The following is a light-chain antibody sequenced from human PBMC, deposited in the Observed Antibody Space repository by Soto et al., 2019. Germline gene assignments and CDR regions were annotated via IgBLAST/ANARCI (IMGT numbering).Light chain of an antibody. V-gene: IGKV3-20*01. CDR3: QQYGTSRIT. CDR2: GAS. Sequence: EIVLTQSPATLSLSPGEGATLSCRASHSVSTSYFAWYQQKPGQAPRLLIYGASNRATDIPDRFSGSGSGTDFTLTISRLETEDLAVYYCQQYGTSRITFGGGPRWRSN. CDR1: HSVSTSY. J-gene: IGKJ4*01.